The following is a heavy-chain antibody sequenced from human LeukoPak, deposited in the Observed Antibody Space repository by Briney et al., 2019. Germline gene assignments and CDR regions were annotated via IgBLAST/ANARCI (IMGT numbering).Heavy chain of an antibody. CDR2: IRYDGSNK. V-gene: IGHV3-30*02. J-gene: IGHJ4*02. D-gene: IGHD6-19*01. CDR1: GFTFSSYG. Sequence: GGSLRLSCAASGFTFSSYGMHWVRQAPGKGLEWVAFIRYDGSNKYYADSVKGRFTISRDNSKNTLYLQMNSLRAGDTAVHYCAKRGSGWYYFDYWGQGTLVTVSS. CDR3: AKRGSGWYYFDY.